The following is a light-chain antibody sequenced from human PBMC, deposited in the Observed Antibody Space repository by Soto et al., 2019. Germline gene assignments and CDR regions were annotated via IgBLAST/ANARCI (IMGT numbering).Light chain of an antibody. CDR2: TTS. CDR1: ESATSSC. J-gene: IGKJ3*01. Sequence: EIVLTQSPDTLSLSPGERATLSCTASESATSSCLAWYQRKPGQAPRLLIHTTSTRATDIPDRFSGSGSGTDFTLTISRLEPEDFAVYYCQQCGGSPLFSFGPGTRVDI. CDR3: QQCGGSPLFS. V-gene: IGKV3-20*01.